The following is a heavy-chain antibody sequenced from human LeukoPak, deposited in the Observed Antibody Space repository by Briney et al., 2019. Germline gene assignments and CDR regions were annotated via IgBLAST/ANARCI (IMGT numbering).Heavy chain of an antibody. J-gene: IGHJ4*02. CDR2: ISYDGSNK. CDR3: ARASSPMVVVTLVDY. V-gene: IGHV3-30-3*01. Sequence: GRSLRLSCAASGFTFSSYAMHWVRQAPGKGLEWVAVISYDGSNKYYADSVKGRFTISRDNSKNTLYLQMNSLRAEDTAVYYCARASSPMVVVTLVDYWGQGTLVTVSS. CDR1: GFTFSSYA. D-gene: IGHD3-22*01.